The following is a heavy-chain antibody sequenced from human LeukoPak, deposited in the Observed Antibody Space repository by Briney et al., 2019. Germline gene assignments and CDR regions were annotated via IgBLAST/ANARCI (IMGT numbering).Heavy chain of an antibody. CDR2: ISWNSGSI. D-gene: IGHD1-26*01. CDR3: VRAPKWDQNVGIDY. J-gene: IGHJ4*02. Sequence: QAGGSLRLSCAASGFTFDDYAMHWVRQAPGKGLEWVSGISWNSGSIGYADPVKGRFTISRDNAKSALYLQMYALGADESGVYYCVRAPKWDQNVGIDYWGQGTLVTVSS. V-gene: IGHV3-9*01. CDR1: GFTFDDYA.